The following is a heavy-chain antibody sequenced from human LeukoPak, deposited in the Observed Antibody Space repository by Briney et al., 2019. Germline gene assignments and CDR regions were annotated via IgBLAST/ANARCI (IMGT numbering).Heavy chain of an antibody. CDR1: GGTFSSYA. CDR3: ASRGGYNHGPFDY. CDR2: IIPIFGTA. Sequence: GASVKVSCKASGGTFSSYAISWVRQAPGQGLEWMGGIIPIFGTANYAQKFQGRVTITTDESTSTAYMELSSLRSEDTAVYYCASRGGYNHGPFDYWGQGTLVTVFS. D-gene: IGHD5-24*01. V-gene: IGHV1-69*05. J-gene: IGHJ4*02.